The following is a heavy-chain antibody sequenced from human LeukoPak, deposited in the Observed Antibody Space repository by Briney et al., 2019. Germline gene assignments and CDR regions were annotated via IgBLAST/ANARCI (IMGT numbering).Heavy chain of an antibody. V-gene: IGHV3-30*18. CDR3: TKAKNYYDSSDYSPYFDY. J-gene: IGHJ4*02. Sequence: GGSLRLSCAASGLTFSSYGMHWVRQAPGKGLEWVAVISYDGTTEYYADSVKGRFTISRDNSKNTLYLQMSSLRAEDTAVYYCTKAKNYYDSSDYSPYFDYWGQGTLVTVSS. CDR2: ISYDGTTE. CDR1: GLTFSSYG. D-gene: IGHD3-22*01.